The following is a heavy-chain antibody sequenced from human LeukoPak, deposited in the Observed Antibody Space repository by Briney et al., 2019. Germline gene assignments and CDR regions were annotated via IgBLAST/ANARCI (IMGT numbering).Heavy chain of an antibody. Sequence: GGSLRLSCAASGLTVGINYMSWVRQAPGKGLEWVSFMYADGSTDYADSVKGRFTISRDNSKNTLYLQMNSLRAEDTAVYYCASLRARGDAFDIWGQGTMVTVSS. D-gene: IGHD3-10*01. CDR1: GLTVGINY. CDR3: ASLRARGDAFDI. V-gene: IGHV3-53*01. CDR2: MYADGST. J-gene: IGHJ3*02.